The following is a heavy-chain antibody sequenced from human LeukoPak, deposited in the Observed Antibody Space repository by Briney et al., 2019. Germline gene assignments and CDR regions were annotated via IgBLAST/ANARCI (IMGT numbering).Heavy chain of an antibody. V-gene: IGHV3-48*03. D-gene: IGHD6-13*01. Sequence: PGGSLRLSCAASAFTFSSYEMNWVRQAPGKGLEWVSYISSSGSTIYYADSVKGRFTISRDNAKNSLYLQMNSLRAEDTAVYYCVKDYSTIAAAANPLFDYWGQGALVTVSS. J-gene: IGHJ4*02. CDR2: ISSSGSTI. CDR1: AFTFSSYE. CDR3: VKDYSTIAAAANPLFDY.